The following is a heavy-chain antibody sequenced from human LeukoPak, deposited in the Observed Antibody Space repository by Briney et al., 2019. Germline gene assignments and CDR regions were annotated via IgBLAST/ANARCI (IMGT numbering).Heavy chain of an antibody. CDR1: GNTFTTYY. J-gene: IGHJ4*02. D-gene: IGHD3-10*01. CDR2: INPSGGGT. CDR3: ATMAGRGFDQ. V-gene: IGHV1-46*01. Sequence: ASVKVSCKASGNTFTTYYMHWVRQAPGKGLVWMGLINPSGGGTRYAQKFQGRVTMTRDTSTSTVYMELSSLRSEDTAVYYCATMAGRGFDQWGQGTLVTVSS.